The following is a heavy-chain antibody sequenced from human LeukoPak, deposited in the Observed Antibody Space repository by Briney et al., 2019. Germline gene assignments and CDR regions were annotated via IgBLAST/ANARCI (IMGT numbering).Heavy chain of an antibody. V-gene: IGHV6-1*01. CDR3: SRELDY. Sequence: SQTLSLTCALSGDIFSSNSAAWNWIRQSPSRGLEWLGRTYYRSKLYNDYAVSVKIRITITPDTSKNQFSLQLNSVAPEDTDVYYCSRELDYWGQGTLVTVSS. CDR2: TYYRSKLYN. CDR1: GDIFSSNSAA. J-gene: IGHJ4*02.